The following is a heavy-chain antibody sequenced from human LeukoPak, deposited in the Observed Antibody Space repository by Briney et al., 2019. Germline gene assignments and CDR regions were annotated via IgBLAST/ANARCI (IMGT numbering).Heavy chain of an antibody. D-gene: IGHD3-22*01. V-gene: IGHV1-69*04. J-gene: IGHJ3*02. Sequence: ASVKVSCKASGYTFTSYGISWVRQAPGQGLEWMGRIIPILGIANYAQKFQGRVTITADKSTSTAYMELSSLRSEDTAVYYCAAGITMNDDAFDIWGQGTMVTVSS. CDR2: IIPILGIA. CDR3: AAGITMNDDAFDI. CDR1: GYTFTSYG.